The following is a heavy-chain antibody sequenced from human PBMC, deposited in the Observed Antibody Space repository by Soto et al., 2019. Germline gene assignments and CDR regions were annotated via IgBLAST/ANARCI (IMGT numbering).Heavy chain of an antibody. Sequence: GGSLRLSCAASGFTFSNAWINWVRQAPGKGLEWVGRIKIKTDGGTTDYAEPVKVRFAISRDDSNNMVYLQMNSLKIEDMAFYYCTTDSYSTIIIVRFDYWGHGTLVTVSS. V-gene: IGHV3-15*07. CDR1: GFTFSNAW. J-gene: IGHJ4*01. CDR2: IKIKTDGGTT. D-gene: IGHD3-22*01. CDR3: TTDSYSTIIIVRFDY.